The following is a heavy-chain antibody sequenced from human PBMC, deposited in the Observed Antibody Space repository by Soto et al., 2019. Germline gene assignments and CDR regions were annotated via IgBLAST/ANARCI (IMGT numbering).Heavy chain of an antibody. D-gene: IGHD3-10*01. CDR3: AHSRPAYYYGSGSSTTFDY. CDR2: IYWDDDK. J-gene: IGHJ4*02. CDR1: GFSLSTSGVG. Sequence: QIILKESGPTLVKPTQTLTLTCTFSGFSLSTSGVGVGWIRQPPGKALEWLALIYWDDDKRYSPSLKSRLTITKDTSKNQVVLTMTNMDPVDTATYYCAHSRPAYYYGSGSSTTFDYWGQGTLVTVSS. V-gene: IGHV2-5*02.